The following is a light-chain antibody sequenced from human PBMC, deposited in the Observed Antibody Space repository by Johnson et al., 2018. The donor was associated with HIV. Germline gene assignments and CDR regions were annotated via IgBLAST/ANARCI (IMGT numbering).Light chain of an antibody. CDR1: SCDIANNY. J-gene: IGLJ1*01. CDR2: DNN. Sequence: QSVLTQSPSVSAAPGQKVTISCSGSSCDIANNYVSWHQHLPGTAPKLLIYDNNKRPSGIPDRFSGSKSGTSATLGIIGLQTGDEADYYCGTWDTRLSAGHVFGAGTNVTVL. V-gene: IGLV1-51*01. CDR3: GTWDTRLSAGHV.